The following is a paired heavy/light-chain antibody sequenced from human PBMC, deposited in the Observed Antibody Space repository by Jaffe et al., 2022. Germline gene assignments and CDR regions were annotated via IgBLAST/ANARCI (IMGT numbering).Light chain of an antibody. CDR2: KVS. Sequence: DIQMTQSPSTLSASVGDRVTITCRASQNINSWLAWYQQKPGKAPKLLIYKVSSLESGVPSRFSGSGSGTEFTLTISSLQPDDFATYYCQQYDTYSWTFGQGTKVEIK. CDR3: QQYDTYSWT. J-gene: IGKJ1*01. V-gene: IGKV1-5*03. CDR1: QNINSW.
Heavy chain of an antibody. CDR2: IKQDGSEK. D-gene: IGHD2-15*01. CDR3: ARARVAATPATFDI. V-gene: IGHV3-7*05. CDR1: GFTFSNFW. J-gene: IGHJ3*02. Sequence: EVQLVESGGDLVQPGGSLRVSCAASGFTFSNFWMSWVRQAPGKGLEWVANIKQDGSEKFYVDSVKGRFTISRDNSKNSVYLQMNSLRVEDTAVYYCARARVAATPATFDIWGQGTMVTVSS.